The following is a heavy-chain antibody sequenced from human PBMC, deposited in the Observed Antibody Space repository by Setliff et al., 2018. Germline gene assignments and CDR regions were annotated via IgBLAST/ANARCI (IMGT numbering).Heavy chain of an antibody. CDR1: GGTFSSYT. CDR3: ARDGGGDSDAFDI. CDR2: IIPIFGTA. D-gene: IGHD3-16*01. J-gene: IGHJ3*02. V-gene: IGHV1-69*08. Sequence: SVKVSCKASGGTFSSYTISWVRQAPGQGLEWMGRIIPIFGTANYAQKFQGRVTITADKSTSTAYMELSSLRSEDTAVYFCARDGGGDSDAFDIWGQGTMVTVSS.